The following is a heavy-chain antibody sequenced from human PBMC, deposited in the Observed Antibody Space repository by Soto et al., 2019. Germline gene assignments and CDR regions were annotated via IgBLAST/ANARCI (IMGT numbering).Heavy chain of an antibody. CDR2: IGTAGDT. CDR1: GFTFSSYD. CDR3: ARARTYGYIWVSYRSDAFDI. V-gene: IGHV3-13*01. D-gene: IGHD3-16*02. Sequence: EVQLVESGGGLVQPGGSLRLSCAASGFTFSSYDMHWVRQATGKGLEWVSAIGTAGDTYYPGSVKGRFTISRENAKNSLYLQMNSLRAGDTAVYYCARARTYGYIWVSYRSDAFDIWGQGTMVTVSS. J-gene: IGHJ3*02.